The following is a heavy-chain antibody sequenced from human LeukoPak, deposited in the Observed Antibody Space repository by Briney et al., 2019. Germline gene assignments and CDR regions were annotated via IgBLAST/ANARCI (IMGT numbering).Heavy chain of an antibody. Sequence: ASVKVSCKASGYTFTGYYMHWVRQAPGQGLASMGWINPNSGGANYAQKFRGRVTLTRDTSISTGYMELSRLRSEDTAVYYCARDVQYCGGDCYADAFDIWGQGTMVTVSS. CDR2: INPNSGGA. D-gene: IGHD2-21*02. J-gene: IGHJ3*02. CDR1: GYTFTGYY. V-gene: IGHV1-2*02. CDR3: ARDVQYCGGDCYADAFDI.